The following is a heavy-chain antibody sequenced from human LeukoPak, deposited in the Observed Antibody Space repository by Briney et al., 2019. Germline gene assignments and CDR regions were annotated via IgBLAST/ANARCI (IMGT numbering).Heavy chain of an antibody. D-gene: IGHD3-22*01. J-gene: IGHJ4*02. CDR3: ARGEIDSSGYLYYFDY. Sequence: PSETLSLTCTVSGGSISSYYWSWIRQPPGKGLEWIGYIYYSGSTNYNPSLKSRVTISVDTSKNQFSLKLSSVTAADTAVYYCARGEIDSSGYLYYFDYWGQGTLVTVSS. V-gene: IGHV4-59*08. CDR2: IYYSGST. CDR1: GGSISSYY.